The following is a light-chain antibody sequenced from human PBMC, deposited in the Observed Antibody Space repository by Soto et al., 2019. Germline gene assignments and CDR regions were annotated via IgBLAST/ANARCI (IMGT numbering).Light chain of an antibody. Sequence: QSVPTQPASVSWSPGQSITISCTGTSSDVGSYNLVSWYQQHPGKAPKLMIYEGSKRPSGVSNRFSGSKSGNTASLTISGLQAEDEADYYCCSYAGSSTQVFGTGTKVTVL. J-gene: IGLJ1*01. CDR3: CSYAGSSTQV. V-gene: IGLV2-23*01. CDR2: EGS. CDR1: SSDVGSYNL.